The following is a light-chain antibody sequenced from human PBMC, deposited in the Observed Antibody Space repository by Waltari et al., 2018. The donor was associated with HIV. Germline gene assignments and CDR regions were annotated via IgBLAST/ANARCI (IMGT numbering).Light chain of an antibody. CDR2: DNN. J-gene: IGLJ2*01. CDR3: ATWDSSLSAVV. CDR1: SSNIGSNY. V-gene: IGLV1-51*01. Sequence: QSVLTQPPSVSAAPRQKVPISCSGSSSNIGSNYVSWYQHLHGTAPKLLIYDNNKRPSGIPDRFSGSKSGTSATLGITGLQTGDEADYFCATWDSSLSAVVFGGGTKLTVL.